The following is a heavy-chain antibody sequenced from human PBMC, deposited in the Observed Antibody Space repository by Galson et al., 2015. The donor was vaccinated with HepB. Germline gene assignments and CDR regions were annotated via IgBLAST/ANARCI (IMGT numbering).Heavy chain of an antibody. CDR3: AREAEQWLDAFDI. J-gene: IGHJ3*02. CDR1: GFTFSSYS. Sequence: SLRLSCAASGFTFSSYSMNWVRQAPGKGLEWVSSISSSSSYIYYADSVKGRFTISRDNAKNSLYLQMNSLRAGDTAVYYCAREAEQWLDAFDIWGQGTMVTVSS. D-gene: IGHD6-19*01. CDR2: ISSSSSYI. V-gene: IGHV3-21*01.